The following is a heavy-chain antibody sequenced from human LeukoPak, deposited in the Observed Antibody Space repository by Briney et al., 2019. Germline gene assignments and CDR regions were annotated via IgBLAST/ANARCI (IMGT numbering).Heavy chain of an antibody. V-gene: IGHV4-31*03. CDR2: IYYSGST. CDR3: AREMDYYDSGGYYLQWFDP. J-gene: IGHJ5*02. Sequence: PSQTLSLTCTVSGGSITSGGYYWSWIRQHAGKGLEWIGYIYYSGSTSYNPSLKGRVTISLDTSRNQFSLKLSSVTAADTAVYYCAREMDYYDSGGYYLQWFDPWGQGTLVTVSS. CDR1: GGSITSGGYY. D-gene: IGHD3-22*01.